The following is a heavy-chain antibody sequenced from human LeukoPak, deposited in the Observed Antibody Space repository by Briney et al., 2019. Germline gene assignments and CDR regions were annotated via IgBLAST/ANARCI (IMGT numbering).Heavy chain of an antibody. CDR2: IYYSGST. Sequence: SETLSLTCTVSGGSISSSSYYWRWIRQPPGKGLDWIGSIYYSGSTYYNPSLKSRVTISLDTSKNQFSLKLSSVTAADTAVYYCARTTEGGYSYGYFYYYYMDVWGKGTTVTISS. J-gene: IGHJ6*03. CDR3: ARTTEGGYSYGYFYYYYMDV. V-gene: IGHV4-39*01. CDR1: GGSISSSSYY. D-gene: IGHD5-18*01.